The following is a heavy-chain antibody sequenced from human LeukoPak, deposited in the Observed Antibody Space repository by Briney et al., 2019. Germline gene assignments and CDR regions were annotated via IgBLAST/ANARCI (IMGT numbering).Heavy chain of an antibody. J-gene: IGHJ4*02. CDR1: GFTFSSYG. V-gene: IGHV3-33*01. Sequence: PGGSLRLSCAASGFTFSSYGMHWVRQAPGKGLEWLAVIWYDGSNKYYADSVKGRFTISRDNSKNTLYLQMNSLRAEDTAVYYCARDFDSGYVPHYWGQGTLVTVSS. CDR2: IWYDGSNK. CDR3: ARDFDSGYVPHY. D-gene: IGHD5-12*01.